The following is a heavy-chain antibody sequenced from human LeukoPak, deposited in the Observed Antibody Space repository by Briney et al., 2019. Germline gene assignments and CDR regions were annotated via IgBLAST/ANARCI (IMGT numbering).Heavy chain of an antibody. CDR1: GFTFSSYW. D-gene: IGHD3-10*01. V-gene: IGHV3-74*01. J-gene: IGHJ4*02. CDR2: INSDGSST. CDR3: ARFGWFGDPLYY. Sequence: GGSLRLSCAASGFTFSSYWMHWVRQAPGRGLVWVSRINSDGSSTSYADSVKGRFTISRDNATNTLYLQMNSLRAEDTAVYYCARFGWFGDPLYYWAQGTLVTVSS.